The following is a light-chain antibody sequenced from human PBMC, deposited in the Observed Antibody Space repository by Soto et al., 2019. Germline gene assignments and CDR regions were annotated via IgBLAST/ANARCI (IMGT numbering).Light chain of an antibody. CDR3: QQYNNYSWT. CDR2: DAS. Sequence: DIQMTQSPSTLSASVGDRVTITCRANQSINSWLAWYQQKPGKAPKLLIYDASSLESGVPSRFSGSRSGTEFTLTISSLQPDDFATYYCQQYNNYSWTFGQGTRWIS. V-gene: IGKV1-5*01. CDR1: QSINSW. J-gene: IGKJ1*01.